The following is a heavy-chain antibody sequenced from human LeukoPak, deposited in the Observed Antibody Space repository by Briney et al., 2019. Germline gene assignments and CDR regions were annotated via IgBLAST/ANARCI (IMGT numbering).Heavy chain of an antibody. CDR3: AKELGITIFGVVIPKYPYYYGMDV. V-gene: IGHV3-23*01. J-gene: IGHJ6*02. CDR2: ISGSGGST. CDR1: GFTFSSYA. D-gene: IGHD3-3*01. Sequence: GGSLRLSCAASGFTFSSYAMSWVRQAPGKGLEWVSAISGSGGSTYYADSVKGRFTISRDNSKNTLYLQINSLRAEDTAVYYCAKELGITIFGVVIPKYPYYYGMDVWGQGTTVTVSS.